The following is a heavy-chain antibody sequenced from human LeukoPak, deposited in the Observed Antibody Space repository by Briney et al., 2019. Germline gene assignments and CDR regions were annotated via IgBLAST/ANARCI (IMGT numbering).Heavy chain of an antibody. Sequence: SGTLSLTYAVYGGSFSGYYWSWIRQPPGKGLEWIGEINHSGSTNYNPSLKSRVTISVDTSKNQFSLKLSSVTAADTAVYYCASFDYGDTLYYWGQGTLVTVSS. J-gene: IGHJ4*02. D-gene: IGHD4-17*01. CDR2: INHSGST. V-gene: IGHV4-34*01. CDR1: GGSFSGYY. CDR3: ASFDYGDTLYY.